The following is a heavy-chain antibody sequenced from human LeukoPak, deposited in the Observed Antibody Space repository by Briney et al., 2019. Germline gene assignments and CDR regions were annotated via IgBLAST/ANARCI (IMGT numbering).Heavy chain of an antibody. CDR2: IYYRGSA. CDR3: ASVTLSAYDGDY. J-gene: IGHJ4*02. V-gene: IGHV4-59*01. D-gene: IGHD5-12*01. Sequence: KPSETLSLTCTVSGGSISTYYWSWIRQPPGKGLEWIGYIYYRGSAKYNPSLKSRVTISVDTSKSQFSLKLSSVTAADTAVYYCASVTLSAYDGDYRGQGTLVTVSS. CDR1: GGSISTYY.